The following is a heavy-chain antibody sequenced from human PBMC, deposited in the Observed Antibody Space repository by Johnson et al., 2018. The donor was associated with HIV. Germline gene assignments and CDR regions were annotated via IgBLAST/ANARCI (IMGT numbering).Heavy chain of an antibody. Sequence: QVQLVESGGGLVKPGGSLRLSCAASGFTFSDYDMSWIRQAPGKGLEWVSFISSSGGTIYYADSVKGRFSISRDNAKNSLYLQMNSLRAEDTAVYYCARDRGYWDAFDIWGQGTMVTVSS. CDR2: ISSSGGTI. V-gene: IGHV3-11*04. D-gene: IGHD3-22*01. J-gene: IGHJ3*02. CDR1: GFTFSDYD. CDR3: ARDRGYWDAFDI.